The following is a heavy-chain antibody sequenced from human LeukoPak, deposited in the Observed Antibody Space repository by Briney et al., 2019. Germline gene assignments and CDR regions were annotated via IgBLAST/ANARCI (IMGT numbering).Heavy chain of an antibody. J-gene: IGHJ4*02. CDR2: INWNGGST. Sequence: GGSLRLSCAASGFTFDDYGMSWVRQAPGKGLEWVSGINWNGGSTGYADSVKGRFTISRDNAKNSLYLQMNSLRAEDTALYYCARGPSHTIFGVVLFDYRGQGTLVTVSS. D-gene: IGHD3-3*01. CDR1: GFTFDDYG. V-gene: IGHV3-20*04. CDR3: ARGPSHTIFGVVLFDY.